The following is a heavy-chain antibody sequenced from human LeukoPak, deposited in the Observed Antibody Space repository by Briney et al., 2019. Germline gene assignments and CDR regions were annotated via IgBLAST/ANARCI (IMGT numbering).Heavy chain of an antibody. J-gene: IGHJ4*02. CDR3: ARGGSGSYYYFDY. V-gene: IGHV1-69*04. Sequence: SVKVSCTASGGTFSSYAISWVRQAPGQGLEWMGRIIPILGIANYAQKFQGRVTITADKSTSTAYMELSSLRSEDTAVYYCARGGSGSYYYFDYWGQGTLVTVSS. CDR2: IIPILGIA. D-gene: IGHD3-10*01. CDR1: GGTFSSYA.